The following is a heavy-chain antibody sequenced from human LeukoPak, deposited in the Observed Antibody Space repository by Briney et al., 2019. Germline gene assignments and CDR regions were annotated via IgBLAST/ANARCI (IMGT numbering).Heavy chain of an antibody. CDR3: ARDHCSANSCYEDYYNGLDV. Sequence: ASVKVSCKASGYTFTAYYLQWVRLAPGQGLEWMGWINPKSGGTEYAQRFQGRVIMTRDTSTSTAYMELSRLRSDDTAVYYCARDHCSANSCYEDYYNGLDVWGQGTTVTVSS. CDR2: INPKSGGT. J-gene: IGHJ6*02. D-gene: IGHD2-2*01. CDR1: GYTFTAYY. V-gene: IGHV1-2*02.